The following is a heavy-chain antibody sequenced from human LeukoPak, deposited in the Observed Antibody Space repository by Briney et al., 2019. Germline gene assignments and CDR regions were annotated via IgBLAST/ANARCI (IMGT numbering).Heavy chain of an antibody. CDR1: GFTFSNAW. CDR3: TTVSHRDDFWSGKRGDYFDY. Sequence: GGSLRLSCAASGFTFSNAWMSWVRQAPGKGLEWVGRIKSKTDGGTTDYAAPVKGRFTISRDDSKNTLYLQMNSLKTEDTAVYYCTTVSHRDDFWSGKRGDYFDYWGQGTLVTVSS. J-gene: IGHJ4*02. CDR2: IKSKTDGGTT. D-gene: IGHD3-3*01. V-gene: IGHV3-15*01.